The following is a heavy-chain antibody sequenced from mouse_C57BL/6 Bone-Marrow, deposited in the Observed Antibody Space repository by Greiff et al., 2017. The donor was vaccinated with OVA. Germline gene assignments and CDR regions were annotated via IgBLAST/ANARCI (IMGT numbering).Heavy chain of an antibody. CDR1: GYTFTSYG. CDR3: ARRTTVASYAMDY. Sequence: QVQLQQSGAELARPGASVKLSCKASGYTFTSYGISWVKQRTGQGLVWIGEIYPRSGNTYYNEKFKGKATLTADKSSSTAYMELRSLTSEDSAVYFCARRTTVASYAMDYWGQGTSVTVSS. CDR2: IYPRSGNT. V-gene: IGHV1-81*01. J-gene: IGHJ4*01. D-gene: IGHD1-1*01.